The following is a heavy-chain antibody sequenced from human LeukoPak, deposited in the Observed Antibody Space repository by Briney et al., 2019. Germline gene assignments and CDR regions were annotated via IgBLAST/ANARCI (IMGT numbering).Heavy chain of an antibody. CDR2: ISGYNGNT. CDR3: ARPRRAAAGSRYYYYYGMDV. CDR1: GYIFTSYG. D-gene: IGHD6-13*01. V-gene: IGHV1-18*01. Sequence: ASVKVSCKASGYIFTSYGISWVRQAPGQGLEWMGWISGYNGNTKYAQKFQGRVTMTTDTSTRTAYMELRSLRSDDTAVYYCARPRRAAAGSRYYYYYGMDVWGQGTTVTVPS. J-gene: IGHJ6*02.